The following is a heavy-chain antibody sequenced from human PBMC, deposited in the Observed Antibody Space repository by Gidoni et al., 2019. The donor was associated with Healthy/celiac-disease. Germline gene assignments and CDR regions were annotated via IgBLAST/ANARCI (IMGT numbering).Heavy chain of an antibody. Sequence: QVQLQQRGAGLLKPSETLSLTCAVYGGSFIGYYLSWIRQPPGKGLEWIGEINHSGSTNYNPSLKSRVTISVDTSKNQFSLKLSSVTAEDTAVYYCARGEYGSRGYYYYGMDVWGQGTTVTVSS. D-gene: IGHD3-10*01. CDR2: INHSGST. CDR3: ARGEYGSRGYYYYGMDV. CDR1: GGSFIGYY. J-gene: IGHJ6*02. V-gene: IGHV4-34*01.